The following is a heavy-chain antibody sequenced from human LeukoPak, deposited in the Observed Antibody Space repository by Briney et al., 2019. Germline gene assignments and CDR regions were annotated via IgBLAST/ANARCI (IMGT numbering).Heavy chain of an antibody. Sequence: PSETLSLTCAVYGGSFSGYYWSWIRQPPGKGLEWIGEINRSGSTNYNPSLKSRVTISVDTSKNQFSLKLSSVTAADTAVYYCARGLRYSSGWYGYWGQGTLVTVSS. CDR3: ARGLRYSSGWYGY. D-gene: IGHD6-19*01. V-gene: IGHV4-34*01. CDR2: INRSGST. CDR1: GGSFSGYY. J-gene: IGHJ4*02.